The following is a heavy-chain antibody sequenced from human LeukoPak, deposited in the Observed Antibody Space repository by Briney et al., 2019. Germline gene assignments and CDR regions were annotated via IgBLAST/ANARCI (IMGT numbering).Heavy chain of an antibody. D-gene: IGHD3-3*01. Sequence: GGSLRLSCVASGFTVSSNCMTWVRQAPGKGLEWVSVIYSDGSTYYSDSVKGRFTISRDNAKNSVFLQMNSLRVEDTAIYYCARALSAWGQGTLVTVSS. CDR2: IYSDGST. J-gene: IGHJ4*02. CDR1: GFTVSSNC. V-gene: IGHV3-53*01. CDR3: ARALSA.